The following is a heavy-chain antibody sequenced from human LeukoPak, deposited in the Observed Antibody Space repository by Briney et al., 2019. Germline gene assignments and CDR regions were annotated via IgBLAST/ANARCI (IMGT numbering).Heavy chain of an antibody. CDR3: TTPNYDILGRP. CDR1: GFTFTNTW. Sequence: PGGSLRLSCVASGFTFTNTWMSWVRQAPGKGLEWVGRLKSNRDGGTTDYAAPVKGRFTISRDDSKNTLYLQMNSLKTEDTAVYYCTTPNYDILGRPWGQGTLVTVSS. J-gene: IGHJ5*02. CDR2: LKSNRDGGTT. D-gene: IGHD3-9*01. V-gene: IGHV3-15*01.